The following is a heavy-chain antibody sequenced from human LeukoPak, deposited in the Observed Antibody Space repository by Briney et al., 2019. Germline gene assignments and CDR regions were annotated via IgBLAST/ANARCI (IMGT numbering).Heavy chain of an antibody. CDR1: GFTFSTYT. Sequence: PGGSLRLXCAASGFTFSTYTMSWVRQAPGKELEWVSAISGSGGNTYYADSVKGRFTISRDDSKNTLYLQMDSLRADDTAVYYCAKAAFSRTSYFDYWGQGTLVTASS. D-gene: IGHD3-3*02. CDR2: ISGSGGNT. V-gene: IGHV3-23*01. J-gene: IGHJ4*02. CDR3: AKAAFSRTSYFDY.